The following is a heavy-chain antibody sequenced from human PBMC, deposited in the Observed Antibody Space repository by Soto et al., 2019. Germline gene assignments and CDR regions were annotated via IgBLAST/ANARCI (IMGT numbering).Heavy chain of an antibody. J-gene: IGHJ4*02. V-gene: IGHV4-30-4*01. CDR3: VSEDGYKRTY. CDR1: GGSISTGDYY. Sequence: QVQLQESGPGLVKPSQTLSLTCTVSGGSISTGDYYWSWIRQPPGKGLEWIGYIYYSGSTFYSPSLKSRVTISLNTPKNQFSLRLGSVTAADTAVYYCVSEDGYKRTYWGQGTQVTVSS. CDR2: IYYSGST. D-gene: IGHD5-12*01.